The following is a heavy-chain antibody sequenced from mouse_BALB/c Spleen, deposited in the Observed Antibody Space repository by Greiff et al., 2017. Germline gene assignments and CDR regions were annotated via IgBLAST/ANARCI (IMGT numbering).Heavy chain of an antibody. CDR2: IDPANGNT. D-gene: IGHD1-1*01. J-gene: IGHJ1*01. CDR1: GFNIKDTY. CDR3: ARVPYDGSSYRYFDV. V-gene: IGHV14-3*02. Sequence: VQLQQSGAELVKPGASVKLSCTASGFNIKDTYMHWVKQRPEQGLEWIGRIDPANGNTKYDPKFQGKATITADTSSNTAYLQLSSLTSEDTAVYYCARVPYDGSSYRYFDVWGAGTTVTVSS.